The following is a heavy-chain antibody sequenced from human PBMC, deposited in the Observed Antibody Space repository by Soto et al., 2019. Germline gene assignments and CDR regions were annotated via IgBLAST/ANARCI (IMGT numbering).Heavy chain of an antibody. CDR1: GDSVSSNTSA. J-gene: IGHJ4*02. CDR3: ARGVAGSGFDL. CDR2: TYYRSNWRH. D-gene: IGHD6-19*01. V-gene: IGHV6-1*01. Sequence: SQPLSLPCAISGDSVSSNTSAWNFIRSPPSRGLEWLGRTYYRSNWRHDYAVSVKSRITVNPDTSKNHFSLQLNSVTPDDTAVYYCARGVAGSGFDLWGQGTLVTVSS.